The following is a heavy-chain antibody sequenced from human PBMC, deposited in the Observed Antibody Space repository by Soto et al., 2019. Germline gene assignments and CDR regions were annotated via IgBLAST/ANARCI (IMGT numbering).Heavy chain of an antibody. V-gene: IGHV3-23*01. CDR1: GYTFSSYA. J-gene: IGHJ4*02. D-gene: IGHD6-19*01. Sequence: EVQLLESGGGLVQPGRSLRLSCAASGYTFSSYAMNWVRQAPGKGLERVSAMSGTGGSTYYAASVKGRFTISRDNSNNTLSLQLNSLRVEDTAVFCCAKAGFSSGWSPSYFDYWGQGTLVTVSS. CDR2: MSGTGGST. CDR3: AKAGFSSGWSPSYFDY.